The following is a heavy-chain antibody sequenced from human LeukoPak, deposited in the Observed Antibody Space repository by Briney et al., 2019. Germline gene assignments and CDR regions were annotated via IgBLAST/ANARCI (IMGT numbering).Heavy chain of an antibody. D-gene: IGHD6-13*01. CDR2: IKQDGSEK. CDR1: GFTFSSYW. CDR3: ARSSIAAAGAIDY. J-gene: IGHJ4*02. Sequence: AGGSLRLSCAASGFTFSSYWMSWVRQAPGKGLEWVANIKQDGSEKYYVDSVKGRFTISRDNAKNSLYLQMNSLRAEDTAVYYCARSSIAAAGAIDYWGQGTLVTVSS. V-gene: IGHV3-7*01.